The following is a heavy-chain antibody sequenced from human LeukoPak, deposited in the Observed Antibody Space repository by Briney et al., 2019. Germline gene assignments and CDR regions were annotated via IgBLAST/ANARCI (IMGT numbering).Heavy chain of an antibody. V-gene: IGHV3-21*01. CDR3: ARGYLGNRCENCFDI. CDR2: ISGTSTYI. J-gene: IGHJ3*02. CDR1: GFTFNSHT. D-gene: IGHD1/OR15-1a*01. Sequence: GGSLRLSCAASGFTFNSHTMNWVRQAPGKGLEWVSSISGTSTYIYYADSVKGRFTISRDNAENSLYLQMNSLRGEDTAVYYCARGYLGNRCENCFDIWGQGTMVTVSS.